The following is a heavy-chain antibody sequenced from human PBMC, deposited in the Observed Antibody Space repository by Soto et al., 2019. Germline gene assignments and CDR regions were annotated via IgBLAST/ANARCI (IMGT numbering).Heavy chain of an antibody. CDR2: IYYSGST. Sequence: QVQLQESGPGLVKPSETLSLTCTVSGGSISGYYWTWIRQPPEKGLEWIGYIYYSGSTHYNASLNRRVTLSVDTSKNQFSLKLSSVTAADTAVYYCARVEKRGYSGYDFYHWGQGTLVTVSS. J-gene: IGHJ4*02. D-gene: IGHD5-12*01. CDR1: GGSISGYY. V-gene: IGHV4-59*01. CDR3: ARVEKRGYSGYDFYH.